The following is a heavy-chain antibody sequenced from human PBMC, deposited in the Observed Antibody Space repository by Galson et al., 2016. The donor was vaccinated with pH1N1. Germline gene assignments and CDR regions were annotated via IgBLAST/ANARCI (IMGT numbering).Heavy chain of an antibody. V-gene: IGHV2-5*02. J-gene: IGHJ3*02. CDR2: IYWDDDE. CDR3: SHREVMITNAFDI. CDR1: GFSLTTSGVG. D-gene: IGHD3-16*01. Sequence: PALVKPTQTLTLTCTFSGFSLTTSGVGVGWIRQPPGKALEWLALIYWDDDERYSPSLKNRLNITKDTTKNQVVLTMTNMDPVDTATYFCSHREVMITNAFDIWGQGTMVTVSS.